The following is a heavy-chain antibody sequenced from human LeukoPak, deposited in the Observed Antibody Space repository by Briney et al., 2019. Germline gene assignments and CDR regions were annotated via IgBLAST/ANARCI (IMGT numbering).Heavy chain of an antibody. D-gene: IGHD2-15*01. V-gene: IGHV1-18*01. CDR2: ISVYNGNT. CDR1: GYTFTSYG. J-gene: IGHJ5*02. CDR3: ARAPKASPYCSGGSCYLNWFDP. Sequence: DSVKVSCKASGYTFTSYGVSWVRQAPGQGLEWMGWISVYNGNTNYAQKLQGRVTMTTDTSTSIAYMELRSLRSDDTAVYYCARAPKASPYCSGGSCYLNWFDPWGQGTLVTVSS.